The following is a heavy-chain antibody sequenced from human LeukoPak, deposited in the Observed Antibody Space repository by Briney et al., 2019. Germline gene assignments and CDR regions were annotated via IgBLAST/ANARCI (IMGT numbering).Heavy chain of an antibody. CDR3: ARDREVVTAKAQMDV. CDR1: GFTVSTTY. CDR2: IYNDANT. Sequence: GGSLRLSCAASGFTVSTTYMNWVRQAPGKGLEWVSVIYNDANTYYTDSVKGRFTISRDNSKNTVFLQMNSLRAEDTAVYYCARDREVVTAKAQMDVWGKGTTVTVSS. D-gene: IGHD2-21*02. V-gene: IGHV3-53*01. J-gene: IGHJ6*04.